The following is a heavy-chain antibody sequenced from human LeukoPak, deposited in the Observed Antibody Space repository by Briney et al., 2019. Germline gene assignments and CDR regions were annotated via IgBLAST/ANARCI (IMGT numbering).Heavy chain of an antibody. V-gene: IGHV3-33*08. CDR1: GFTFSNYA. CDR2: IWHDGGRK. Sequence: GGSLRLPCVASGFTFSNYALHWVRQAPGKGLEWVSVIWHDGGRKEYADSVRGRFTISRDNSNLYLQMNSLRAEDTAIYYCARDIGNSGFNLDYWGQGTPVTVSS. CDR3: ARDIGNSGFNLDY. J-gene: IGHJ4*02. D-gene: IGHD5-12*01.